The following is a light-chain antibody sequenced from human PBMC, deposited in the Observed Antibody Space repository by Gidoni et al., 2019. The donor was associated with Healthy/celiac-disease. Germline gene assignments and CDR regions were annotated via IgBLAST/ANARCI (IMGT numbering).Light chain of an antibody. Sequence: DIQMTQSPTSLSASVGDRVTIPCRASQSISSYLDWYQQKPGKAPKLLIYAASSMQSGIPSRFSGSGSGTDFTLTISSLQPEDFAAYYCQQSGSTSITFGQGTQLEIK. CDR3: QQSGSTSIT. V-gene: IGKV1-39*01. CDR2: AAS. CDR1: QSISSY. J-gene: IGKJ5*01.